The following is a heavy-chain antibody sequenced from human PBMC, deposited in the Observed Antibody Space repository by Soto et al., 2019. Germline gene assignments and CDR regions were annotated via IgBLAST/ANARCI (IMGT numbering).Heavy chain of an antibody. V-gene: IGHV4-39*01. Sequence: QLQLQESGPGLVKPSETLSLTCTVSGGSISNSSYYWGWIRQPPGKGLEWIGSIYYSGSTYYNPALKSRVTISVNPSKNQFSLKLRSVTAADTAVYYCARRSFGVVIIGLSAFDIWGQGTMVTVSS. CDR2: IYYSGST. J-gene: IGHJ3*02. D-gene: IGHD3-3*01. CDR3: ARRSFGVVIIGLSAFDI. CDR1: GGSISNSSYY.